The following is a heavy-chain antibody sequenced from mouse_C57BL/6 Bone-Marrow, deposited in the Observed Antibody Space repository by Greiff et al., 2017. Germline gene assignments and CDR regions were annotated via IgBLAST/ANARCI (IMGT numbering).Heavy chain of an antibody. Sequence: EVQLQQSGPELVKPGASVKLSCKASGYTFTDYYMDWVKQSHGQSLEWIGDINPTHGGTSYNQKFKGKATLTVDKSSITAYMQRRILTSEDSAVYYCARWGDYDSDYWGQGTSLTVSS. V-gene: IGHV1-26*01. J-gene: IGHJ2*02. CDR2: INPTHGGT. CDR1: GYTFTDYY. CDR3: ARWGDYDSDY. D-gene: IGHD2-4*01.